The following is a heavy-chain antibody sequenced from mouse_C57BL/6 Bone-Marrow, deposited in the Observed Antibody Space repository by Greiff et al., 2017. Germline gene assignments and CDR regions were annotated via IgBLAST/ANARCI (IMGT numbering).Heavy chain of an antibody. Sequence: VQLQQSGAELMKPGASVKLSCKATGYTFTGYWIEWVKQRPGHGLEWIGEILPGSGSTNYNAKFKGKATFTADTSANTAYMQLSSLTTEDSAIYYCARSRRGGFDYWGQGTTLTVSS. J-gene: IGHJ2*01. D-gene: IGHD3-3*01. CDR2: ILPGSGST. CDR1: GYTFTGYW. CDR3: ARSRRGGFDY. V-gene: IGHV1-9*01.